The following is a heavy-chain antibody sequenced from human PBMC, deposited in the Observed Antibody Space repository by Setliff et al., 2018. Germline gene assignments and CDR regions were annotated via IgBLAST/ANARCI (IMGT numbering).Heavy chain of an antibody. CDR2: IYYSGST. CDR3: ATEKFPGDWGDY. J-gene: IGHJ4*02. Sequence: SETLSLTCTVSGGSISTYYWSWIRQPPGKGLEWIGYIYYSGSTNYNPSLNSRVAISVDTSDNQFSLRLNSVTAADTAVYYCATEKFPGDWGDYWGQGTLVTVSS. V-gene: IGHV4-59*01. CDR1: GGSISTYY. D-gene: IGHD2-21*01.